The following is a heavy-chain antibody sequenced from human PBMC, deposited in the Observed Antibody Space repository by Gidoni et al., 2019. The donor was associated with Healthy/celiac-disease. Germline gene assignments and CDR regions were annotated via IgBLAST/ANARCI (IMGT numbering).Heavy chain of an antibody. CDR2: ISAYNGNT. V-gene: IGHV1-18*01. Sequence: QVQLVQSGAEVKKPGASVKVSCKASGYTFTSYGISWVRQAPGQVLEWMGWISAYNGNTNYAQKLQCRVTMTIDTSTSTAYMERRNLRSDDTAVYYCSRYSSSSSLNYWGQGTLVTVSA. D-gene: IGHD6-6*01. CDR3: SRYSSSSSLNY. CDR1: GYTFTSYG. J-gene: IGHJ4*02.